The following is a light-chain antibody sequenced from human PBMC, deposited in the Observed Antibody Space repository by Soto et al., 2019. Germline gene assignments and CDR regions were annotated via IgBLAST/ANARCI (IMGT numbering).Light chain of an antibody. Sequence: QSVLTQPPSMSAAPGQKVTISCSGNSSDIGNNYVSWYQHIPGTPPKLLIYEANKRPSGIPDRFSASKSGTSASMGITGLQTGDEADYYCGTWDNSLSADVFGSGTKVTV. CDR3: GTWDNSLSADV. CDR1: SSDIGNNY. V-gene: IGLV1-51*02. J-gene: IGLJ1*01. CDR2: EAN.